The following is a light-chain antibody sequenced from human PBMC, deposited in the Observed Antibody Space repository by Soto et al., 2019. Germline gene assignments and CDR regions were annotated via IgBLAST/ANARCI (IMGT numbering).Light chain of an antibody. J-gene: IGLJ2*01. Sequence: QSVLTQPASVSGSPGQSITISCTGTSSDVGGYNYVSWYQQHPGKAPKLMIYDVINRPSGVSNRFSGSKSGNTASLTISGLQAEDEADYYCSSYTSSSTQVVFGGGTKLTVL. CDR1: SSDVGGYNY. CDR2: DVI. V-gene: IGLV2-14*01. CDR3: SSYTSSSTQVV.